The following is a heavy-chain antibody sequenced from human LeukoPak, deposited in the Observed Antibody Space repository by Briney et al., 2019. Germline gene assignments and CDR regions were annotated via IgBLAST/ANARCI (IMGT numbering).Heavy chain of an antibody. CDR3: ARSHVVVVTAANDY. CDR2: INWNGGST. Sequence: PGGSLRPSCAASGFTFDDYGMSWVRQAPGKGLEWVSGINWNGGSTGYADSVKGRFTISRDNAKNSLYLQMNSLRAEDTALYYCARSHVVVVTAANDYWGQGTLVTVSS. CDR1: GFTFDDYG. V-gene: IGHV3-20*04. J-gene: IGHJ4*02. D-gene: IGHD2-21*02.